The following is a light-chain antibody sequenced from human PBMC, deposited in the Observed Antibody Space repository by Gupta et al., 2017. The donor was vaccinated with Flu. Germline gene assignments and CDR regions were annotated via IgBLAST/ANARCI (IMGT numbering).Light chain of an antibody. CDR2: DAS. CDR3: QQSDSTPIT. CDR1: QSISSY. V-gene: IGKV1-39*01. J-gene: IGKJ5*01. Sequence: PSSLSASVGDRVTITCRASQSISSYLNWYQQKPGKAPKLLIYDASSWQSGVPSRFSGSGSGTDFTLTISRLQPEDFATYYCQQSDSTPITFGQGTRLEIK.